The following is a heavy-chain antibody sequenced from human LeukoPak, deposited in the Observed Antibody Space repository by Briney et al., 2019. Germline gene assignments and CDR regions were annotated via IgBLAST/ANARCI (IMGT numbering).Heavy chain of an antibody. CDR3: AKDLLGYYDSSGLPHNWFDP. CDR1: GFTFSSYA. V-gene: IGHV3-23*01. CDR2: ISGSGGSA. Sequence: GGSLRLSCAASGFTFSSYAMSWVRQAPGKGLEWVSAISGSGGSAYYADSVKGRFTISRDNSKNTLYLQMNSLRAEDTAVYYCAKDLLGYYDSSGLPHNWFDPWGQGTLVTVSS. D-gene: IGHD3-22*01. J-gene: IGHJ5*02.